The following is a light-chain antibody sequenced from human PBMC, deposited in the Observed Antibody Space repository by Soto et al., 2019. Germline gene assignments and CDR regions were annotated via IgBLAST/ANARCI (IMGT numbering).Light chain of an antibody. CDR3: SSYTTSNTRQIV. V-gene: IGLV2-14*01. CDR1: SSDVGGYNY. CDR2: DVS. J-gene: IGLJ1*01. Sequence: QSALTQPASVSGSPGQSITISCTGTSSDVGGYNYVSWYQQHPGKAHKFMIYDVSNRPPGVSNRFSGSKSGNTASLTISGLQAEDEADYYCSSYTTSNTRQIVFGTGTKVTVL.